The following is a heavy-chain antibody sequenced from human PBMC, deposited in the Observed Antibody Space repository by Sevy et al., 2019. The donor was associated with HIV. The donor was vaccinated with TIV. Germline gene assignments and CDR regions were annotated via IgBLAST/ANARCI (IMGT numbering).Heavy chain of an antibody. CDR2: ISARSSLT. CDR3: ARVSDELAAASARGIDY. V-gene: IGHV3-11*06. CDR1: GFDFSNSE. D-gene: IGHD2-15*01. J-gene: IGHJ4*02. Sequence: GGSLRLSCIVSGFDFSNSEMTWVRQAPGKGLDWVSFISARSSLTTTAASVRGRFTISRDNAKNSLYLQMNSLRGEDTAVYYCARVSDELAAASARGIDYWGQGTLVTVSS.